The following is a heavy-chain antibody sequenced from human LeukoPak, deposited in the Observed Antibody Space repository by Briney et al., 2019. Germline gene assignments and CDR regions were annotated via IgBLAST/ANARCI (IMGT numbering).Heavy chain of an antibody. J-gene: IGHJ3*02. V-gene: IGHV3-73*01. CDR1: GFTFSGSA. CDR2: IRSKANSYAT. D-gene: IGHD3-22*01. Sequence: PGGSLRLSCAASGFTFSGSAMHWVRQASGKGLEWVGRIRSKANSYATAYAASVKGRSTISRDDSKNTAYLQMNSLKTEDTAVYYCTSYYDSSGYSYDAFDIWGQGTMVTVSS. CDR3: TSYYDSSGYSYDAFDI.